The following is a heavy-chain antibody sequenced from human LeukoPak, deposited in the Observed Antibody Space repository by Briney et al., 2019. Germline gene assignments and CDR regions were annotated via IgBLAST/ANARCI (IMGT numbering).Heavy chain of an antibody. V-gene: IGHV4-38-2*02. D-gene: IGHD3-22*01. J-gene: IGHJ4*02. CDR2: IYHGGSTYFSGIT. CDR3: AGKYYYDSSGYFYVDW. Sequence: TSETLSLTCTVSGYSISGGYYWGWIRQSPGKGLEWMGSIYHGGSTYFSGITYYNPSLKSRVTISMDTTKNQFSLKLSSVTAADTAMYYCAGKYYYDSSGYFYVDWWGQGILVTVSS. CDR1: GYSISGGYY.